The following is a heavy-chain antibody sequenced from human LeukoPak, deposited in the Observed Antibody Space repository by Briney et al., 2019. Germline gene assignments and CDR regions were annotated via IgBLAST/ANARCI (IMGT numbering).Heavy chain of an antibody. CDR2: IIPIFGTA. CDR3: AGVPGYSYDPPFDY. D-gene: IGHD5-18*01. Sequence: ASVKVSCKASGGTFSSYAISWVRQAPGQGLEWMGGIIPIFGTANYAQKFQGRVTITADESTSTAYMELSSLRSEDTAVYYCAGVPGYSYDPPFDYWGQGTLVTVSS. J-gene: IGHJ4*02. V-gene: IGHV1-69*01. CDR1: GGTFSSYA.